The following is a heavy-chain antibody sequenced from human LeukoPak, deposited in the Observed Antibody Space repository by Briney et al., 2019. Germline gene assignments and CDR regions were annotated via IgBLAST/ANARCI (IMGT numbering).Heavy chain of an antibody. CDR2: INPNSGGT. J-gene: IGHJ6*03. D-gene: IGHD6-19*01. Sequence: GASVKVSCKASGYTFTGYYMHWVRQAPGQGLEWMGWINPNSGGTNYAQKFQGRVTMTRDTSISTAYMELSRLRSDDTAVYYCARDRIAVAEYYYYYYMDVGGKGTTVTVSS. V-gene: IGHV1-2*02. CDR1: GYTFTGYY. CDR3: ARDRIAVAEYYYYYYMDV.